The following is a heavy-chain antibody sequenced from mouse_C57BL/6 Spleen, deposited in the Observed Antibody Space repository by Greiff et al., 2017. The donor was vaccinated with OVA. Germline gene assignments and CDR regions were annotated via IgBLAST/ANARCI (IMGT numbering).Heavy chain of an antibody. CDR3: ARELPFDY. J-gene: IGHJ2*01. D-gene: IGHD1-1*01. CDR2: IYPGDGDT. Sequence: VQLQQSGPELVKPGASVKISCKASGYAFSSSWMNWVKQRPGKGLEWIGRIYPGDGDTNYNGKFKGKATLTADKSSSTAYMQLSSLTSEDSAVYFCARELPFDYWGQGTTLTVSS. CDR1: GYAFSSSW. V-gene: IGHV1-82*01.